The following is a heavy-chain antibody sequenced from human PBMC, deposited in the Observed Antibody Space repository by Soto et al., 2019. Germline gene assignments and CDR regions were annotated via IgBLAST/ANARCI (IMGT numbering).Heavy chain of an antibody. V-gene: IGHV5-51*01. CDR3: GAYGLTLFGEPKHP. CDR2: IYPGDSDI. CDR1: GYSFTTYW. J-gene: IGHJ5*02. D-gene: IGHD3-16*01. Sequence: GESLKISCKGSGYSFTTYWIGWVRQMPGKGLEWMGVIYPGDSDIRYSPSFEGQVTISADKSINTAYLQWSSLKASDAAIYYCGAYGLTLFGEPKHPWGQGTLVTVSS.